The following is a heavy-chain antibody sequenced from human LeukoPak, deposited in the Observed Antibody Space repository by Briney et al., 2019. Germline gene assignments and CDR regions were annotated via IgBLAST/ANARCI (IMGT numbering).Heavy chain of an antibody. CDR1: GGSISSYY. V-gene: IGHV4-4*07. CDR2: IYSSGST. CDR3: ARDGSGVQLFY. J-gene: IGHJ4*02. D-gene: IGHD1-26*01. Sequence: PSETLSLTCTVPGGSISSYYWSWIRQPAGKGLEWIGRIYSSGSTNYNPSLKSRVTMSVDTSKNQFSLKLSSVTAADTAVYFCARDGSGVQLFYWGQGALVTVSS.